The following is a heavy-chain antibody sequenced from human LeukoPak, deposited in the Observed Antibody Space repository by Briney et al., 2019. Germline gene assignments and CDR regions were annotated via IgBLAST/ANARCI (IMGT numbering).Heavy chain of an antibody. V-gene: IGHV4-59*01. D-gene: IGHD3-22*01. CDR2: IHNSGTS. J-gene: IGHJ3*02. CDR1: GGSINNYT. CDR3: ASLGGYYESSGSSQLESFDI. Sequence: PSQTLSLTCTVSGGSINNYTRSWVRHPPGKGLEWVGYIHNSGTSTYNPSLKSRATSAVDTSDNKRSPRLNSVIAADTAVYFCASLGGYYESSGSSQLESFDIWGQGTMVTVSS.